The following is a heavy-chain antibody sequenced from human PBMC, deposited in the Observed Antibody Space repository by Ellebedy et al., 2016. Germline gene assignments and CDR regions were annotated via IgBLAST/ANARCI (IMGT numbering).Heavy chain of an antibody. V-gene: IGHV3-21*01. CDR2: ISSRSDYI. J-gene: IGHJ3*02. CDR1: GFTFSGHT. CDR3: ARAGLPQEMATRAFDI. D-gene: IGHD5-24*01. Sequence: GGSLRLSXVASGFTFSGHTMNWVRHAPGEGLEWVSSISSRSDYIYYADSVKGRFTISRDNAKNSLYLQINSLRAEDTAVYYCARAGLPQEMATRAFDIWGQGTMVTVSS.